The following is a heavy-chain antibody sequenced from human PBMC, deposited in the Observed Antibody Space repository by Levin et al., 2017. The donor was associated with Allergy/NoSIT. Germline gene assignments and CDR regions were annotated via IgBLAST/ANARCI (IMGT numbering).Heavy chain of an antibody. Sequence: SLKISCAASGFTFDYYAMHWVRQVPGKGLEWVSGISWNSGNIGYADSVKGRFTISRDNAKNSLYLQMKSLRGEDTALYYCAKEAGTVTRYEFFDHWGQGTLVTFSS. J-gene: IGHJ4*02. D-gene: IGHD4-17*01. CDR3: AKEAGTVTRYEFFDH. CDR2: ISWNSGNI. CDR1: GFTFDYYA. V-gene: IGHV3-9*01.